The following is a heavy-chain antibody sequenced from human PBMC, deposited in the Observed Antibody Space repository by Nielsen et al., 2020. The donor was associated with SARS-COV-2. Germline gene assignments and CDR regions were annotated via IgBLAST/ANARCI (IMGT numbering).Heavy chain of an antibody. D-gene: IGHD3-10*01. CDR1: GFIFSIYG. CDR2: ISYDGTGK. J-gene: IGHJ6*02. Sequence: GGSLRLSCATSGFIFSIYGMHWVRQAPGKGLESVAVISYDGTGKKYADSVKGRFTFSRDNSKNTLSLQMNSLRAEDTAVYYCARESLSFGGYFYGMDVWGQGTTVTVSS. V-gene: IGHV3-30*03. CDR3: ARESLSFGGYFYGMDV.